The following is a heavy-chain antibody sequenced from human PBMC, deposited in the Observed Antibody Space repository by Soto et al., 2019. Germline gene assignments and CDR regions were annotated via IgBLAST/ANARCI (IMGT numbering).Heavy chain of an antibody. V-gene: IGHV2-26*01. CDR3: ARLDYGDSLDAFDI. CDR1: GFSLSNARMG. Sequence: QVTLKESGPVLVKPTETLTLTCTVSGFSLSNARMGVSWIRQPPGKALEWLAHIFSNDEKSYSTSLKSRLTISKDTSKSHVVLTMSNIHPVDTATYYCARLDYGDSLDAFDIWGQGTMVTVSS. J-gene: IGHJ3*02. D-gene: IGHD4-17*01. CDR2: IFSNDEK.